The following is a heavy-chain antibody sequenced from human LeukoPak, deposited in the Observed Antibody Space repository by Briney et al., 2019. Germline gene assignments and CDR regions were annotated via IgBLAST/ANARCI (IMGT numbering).Heavy chain of an antibody. CDR1: GFTFNTFW. D-gene: IGHD3-16*01. V-gene: IGHV3-7*05. J-gene: IGHJ1*01. CDR2: INQDGSEK. CDR3: ARLGSGGL. Sequence: GGSLRLSCTASGFTFNTFWMTWVRQAPGKGLEWVANINQDGSEKYYVDSVKGRFFIARDNAKNSLFLQLSSLRADDTAVYYCARLGSGGLWGRGTLVTVSS.